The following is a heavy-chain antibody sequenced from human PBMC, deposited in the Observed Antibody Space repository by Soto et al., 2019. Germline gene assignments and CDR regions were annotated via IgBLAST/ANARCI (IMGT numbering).Heavy chain of an antibody. D-gene: IGHD5-18*01. J-gene: IGHJ4*02. CDR1: GGSFSGYY. Sequence: PSETLSLTCAVYGGSFSGYYWSWIRQPPGKGLEWIGEINHSGSTNYNPSLKSRVTISVDTSKNQFSLKLSSVTAADSAVYFCTREAIQLWFDFWGQGTLVTVSS. V-gene: IGHV4-34*01. CDR2: INHSGST. CDR3: TREAIQLWFDF.